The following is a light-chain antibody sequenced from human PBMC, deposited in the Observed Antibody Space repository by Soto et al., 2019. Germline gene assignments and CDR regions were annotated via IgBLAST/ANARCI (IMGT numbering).Light chain of an antibody. V-gene: IGKV1-33*01. CDR2: DAS. Sequence: DIQMTQSPSSLSASVGDRVTITCQASQRITKFLNWFQQKPGKAPNLLIFDASNLDAGVPSRFSGSGSGTYFTFTIHSLQPEDVATYYCQQYDHLSLTFGGGTKVDIK. CDR1: QRITKF. CDR3: QQYDHLSLT. J-gene: IGKJ4*01.